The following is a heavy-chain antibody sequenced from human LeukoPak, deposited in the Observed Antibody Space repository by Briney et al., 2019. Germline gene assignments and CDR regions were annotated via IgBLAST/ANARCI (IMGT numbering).Heavy chain of an antibody. CDR1: GFTFSSYS. Sequence: GGSLRLSCAASGFTFSSYSMSWVRQAPGKGLEWVSVIYTSGSTYYADSVKGRFTISRDNSQNTLYLQMNSLRAEDTAVYYCARDATDYGDYDAFDIWGQGTMVTVSS. V-gene: IGHV3-66*01. D-gene: IGHD4-17*01. J-gene: IGHJ3*02. CDR3: ARDATDYGDYDAFDI. CDR2: IYTSGST.